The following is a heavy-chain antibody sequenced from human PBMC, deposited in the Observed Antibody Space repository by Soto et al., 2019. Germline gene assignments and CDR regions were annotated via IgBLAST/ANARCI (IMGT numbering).Heavy chain of an antibody. CDR2: ITWNSGNL. J-gene: IGHJ5*02. CDR1: GFNLEDYA. D-gene: IGHD6-19*01. Sequence: GGSLRSSCTASGFNLEDYAMHWVRQAPGKVLELVSGITWNSGNLGYAYSVKGRFTISRDNSSKSLYLQMNSLRPEDTALYYCAKDQLSGAVAVPFFDPWGHGALVNVSS. V-gene: IGHV3-9*01. CDR3: AKDQLSGAVAVPFFDP.